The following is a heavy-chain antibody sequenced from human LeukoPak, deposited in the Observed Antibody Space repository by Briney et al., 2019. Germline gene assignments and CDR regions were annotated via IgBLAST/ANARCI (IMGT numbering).Heavy chain of an antibody. Sequence: ASVKVSCKASGYTFTSYAIHWVRQAPGQRLEWMGWIIAGNGNTKYSQNFQGRVTIARDTSASTAYMELSSLRSEDTAIYYCARGPPRLNWFDPWGQGTLVTVSS. V-gene: IGHV1-3*01. CDR3: ARGPPRLNWFDP. CDR1: GYTFTSYA. CDR2: IIAGNGNT. D-gene: IGHD6-25*01. J-gene: IGHJ5*02.